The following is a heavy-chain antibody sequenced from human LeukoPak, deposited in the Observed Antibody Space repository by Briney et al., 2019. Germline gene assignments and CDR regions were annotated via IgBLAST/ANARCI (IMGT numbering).Heavy chain of an antibody. Sequence: KDGESLKISCKCSGYNFATYWIGWLRQMPGKGLEWMGVIYPGDSETIYSPSFQGQVTISADKSISTAYLQWSSLKASDTAMYYCARLGSSSSDFDYWGQGTLVTVSS. V-gene: IGHV5-51*01. CDR1: GYNFATYW. D-gene: IGHD6-6*01. CDR2: IYPGDSET. CDR3: ARLGSSSSDFDY. J-gene: IGHJ4*02.